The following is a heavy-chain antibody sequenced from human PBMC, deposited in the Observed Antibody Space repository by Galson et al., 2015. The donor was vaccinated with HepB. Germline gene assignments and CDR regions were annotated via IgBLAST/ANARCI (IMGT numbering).Heavy chain of an antibody. CDR2: IKREIDGGTT. CDR3: TTDNSGGFPY. J-gene: IGHJ4*02. CDR1: GFTFSSCS. V-gene: IGHV3-15*01. D-gene: IGHD4-23*01. Sequence: SLRLSCAASGFTFSSCSMNWVRQAPGKGLEWVGHIKREIDGGTTDCAAPVKGRFTISRDDSKNTLYLQMNSLKSEDTAVYYCTTDNSGGFPYWGQGTLVTVSS.